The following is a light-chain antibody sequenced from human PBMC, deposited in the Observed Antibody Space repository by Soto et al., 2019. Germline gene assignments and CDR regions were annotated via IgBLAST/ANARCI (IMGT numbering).Light chain of an antibody. V-gene: IGKV3-11*01. CDR3: QQRSSSLS. CDR1: QGVGGH. J-gene: IGKJ4*01. CDR2: ETS. Sequence: EIVLTQSPATLSLSPGEKATLACWATQGVGGHLAWYQQKPGQAPRLLIYETSNRATGIPARFSGSGSGTDFTLTISSLEPEDFAVYYCQQRSSSLSFGGGTKVDIK.